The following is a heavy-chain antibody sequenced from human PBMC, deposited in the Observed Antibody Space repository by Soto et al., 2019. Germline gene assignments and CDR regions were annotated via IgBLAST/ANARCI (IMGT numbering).Heavy chain of an antibody. V-gene: IGHV1-69*01. J-gene: IGHJ4*02. CDR3: ARAPNILTVKYYFDY. Sequence: QVQLVQSGAEVKKPGSSVKVSCKVSGGTFSSYSINWVRQAPGQGLEWMGGIIPIFGTANNAQKFQGRVTITADESATTVDMELSSLRSEDTAIYYCARAPNILTVKYYFDYWGQGTLVTVSS. CDR1: GGTFSSYS. D-gene: IGHD3-9*01. CDR2: IIPIFGTA.